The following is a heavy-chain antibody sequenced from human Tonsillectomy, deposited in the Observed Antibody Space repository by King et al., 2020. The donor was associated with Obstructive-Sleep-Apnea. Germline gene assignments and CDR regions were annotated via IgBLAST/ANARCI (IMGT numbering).Heavy chain of an antibody. J-gene: IGHJ3*02. CDR2: IYYSGST. CDR3: ARERVAPYAFDT. D-gene: IGHD2-15*01. Sequence: VQLQESGPGLVKPSETLSLTCTGSGGSISSYYWSWIRQPPGKGLEWIGYIYYSGSTNYNPSLKSRVTISVDTSKNQFSLKLSSVTAADTAVYYCARERVAPYAFDTWGQGTMVTVSS. CDR1: GGSISSYY. V-gene: IGHV4-59*01.